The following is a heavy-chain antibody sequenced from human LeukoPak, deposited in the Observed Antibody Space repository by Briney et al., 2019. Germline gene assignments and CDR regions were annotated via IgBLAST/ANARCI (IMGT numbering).Heavy chain of an antibody. Sequence: PGESLKISCKGFGYSFTSYWIGWVRQMPGKGLEWMGIIYPSDSNTRYSPSFQGQVTMSVDKSISTAYLQWSSLKASDTAMYYCARHNYDSGGYYLNWFDPWGQGTLSPSPQ. CDR2: IYPSDSNT. CDR3: ARHNYDSGGYYLNWFDP. D-gene: IGHD3-22*01. CDR1: GYSFTSYW. V-gene: IGHV5-51*01. J-gene: IGHJ5*02.